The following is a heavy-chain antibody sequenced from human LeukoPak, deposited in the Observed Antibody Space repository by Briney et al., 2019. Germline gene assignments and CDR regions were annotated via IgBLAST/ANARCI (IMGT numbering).Heavy chain of an antibody. J-gene: IGHJ5*02. V-gene: IGHV1-8*01. D-gene: IGHD2-2*01. Sequence: ASVKVSCKASGYTFTSYDINWVRQATGQGLEWMGWMNPNSGNTGYAQKFLGRVTMTRNTSISTAYMELSSLRSEDTAVYYCARGPVVPAARRTNWFDPWGQGTLVTVSS. CDR1: GYTFTSYD. CDR3: ARGPVVPAARRTNWFDP. CDR2: MNPNSGNT.